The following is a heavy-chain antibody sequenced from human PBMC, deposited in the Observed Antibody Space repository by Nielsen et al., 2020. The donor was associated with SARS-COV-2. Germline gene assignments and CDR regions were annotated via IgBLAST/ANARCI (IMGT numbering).Heavy chain of an antibody. CDR3: ATETVVPGGPPFYYYYGMDV. Sequence: ASVKVSCKASGYTFTSYYMHWVRQAPGQGLEWMGIINPSGGSTSYAQKFQGRVTMTEDTSTDTAYMELSSLRSEDTAVYYCATETVVPGGPPFYYYYGMDVWGQGTTVTVSS. J-gene: IGHJ6*02. CDR1: GYTFTSYY. CDR2: INPSGGST. V-gene: IGHV1-46*01. D-gene: IGHD2-2*01.